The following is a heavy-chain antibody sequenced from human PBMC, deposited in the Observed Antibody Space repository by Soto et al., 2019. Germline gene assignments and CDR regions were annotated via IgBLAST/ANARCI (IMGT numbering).Heavy chain of an antibody. CDR1: GFIFRDSA. CDR3: HSDFWNGFSPD. V-gene: IGHV3-73*01. J-gene: IGHJ6*02. D-gene: IGHD3-3*01. CDR2: ITDKRYNYAT. Sequence: GGSLRVSCAASGFIFRDSAVHWVRQASGKGLEWIGRITDKRYNYATAYAASVKGRFTVCREDSISVGYLQMDNLKVEVTATYYCHSDFWNGFSPDWGLGTTVTAP.